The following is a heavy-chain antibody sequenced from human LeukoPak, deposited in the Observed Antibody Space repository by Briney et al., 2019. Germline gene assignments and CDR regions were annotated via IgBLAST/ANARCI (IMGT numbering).Heavy chain of an antibody. Sequence: ASVKVSCKASGYTFTSYAMHWVRQAPGRRLEWMGWINAGNGNTKYSQKFQGRVTIPRDTSASTAYMELSSLRSEDTAVYYCAVGFEWLGLFDYWGQGTLVTVSS. D-gene: IGHD6-19*01. CDR2: INAGNGNT. J-gene: IGHJ4*02. CDR1: GYTFTSYA. CDR3: AVGFEWLGLFDY. V-gene: IGHV1-3*01.